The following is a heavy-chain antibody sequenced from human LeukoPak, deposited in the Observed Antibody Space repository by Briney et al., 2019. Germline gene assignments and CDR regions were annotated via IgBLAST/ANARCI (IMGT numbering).Heavy chain of an antibody. CDR3: AREITYFYDSGGYWDAFDI. V-gene: IGHV3-23*01. J-gene: IGHJ3*02. CDR2: ISGSGGNT. Sequence: GGSLRLSCAASGLTFSSYAMNWVRQAPGKGLEWVSAISGSGGNTYYADSVKGRFTISRDNSKNTLYLQMSSLRAEDTAVYYCAREITYFYDSGGYWDAFDIWGQGTMVTVSS. D-gene: IGHD3-22*01. CDR1: GLTFSSYA.